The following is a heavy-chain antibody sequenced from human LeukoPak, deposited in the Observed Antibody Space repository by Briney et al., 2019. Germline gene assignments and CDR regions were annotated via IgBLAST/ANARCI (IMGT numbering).Heavy chain of an antibody. CDR3: YNDSSPRWQRAQRDFDY. Sequence: PGGSLRLSCAASGFTFSSYAVSWVRQAPGKGLGWVSAISGSGGSTYYADSVKGRFTISRDNSKNTLYLQMHSLSAVTAAEYDVYNDSSPRWQRAQRDFDYRGQGTLVTVSS. V-gene: IGHV3-23*01. J-gene: IGHJ4*02. CDR2: ISGSGGST. CDR1: GFTFSSYA. D-gene: IGHD3-3*01.